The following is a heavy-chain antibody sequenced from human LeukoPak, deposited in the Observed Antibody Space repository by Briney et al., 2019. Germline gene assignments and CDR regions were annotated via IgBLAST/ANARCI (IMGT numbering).Heavy chain of an antibody. CDR2: ISGGGGST. Sequence: GGSLRLSCAASGLTFSSYAMSWVRQSPGKGLEWVSVISGGGGSTYYADSVKGRFTISRDNSKNTLYLQMSSLRAEDTAVYYCARDHEVRDFFDDWGQGTLVTVSS. V-gene: IGHV3-23*01. CDR3: ARDHEVRDFFDD. J-gene: IGHJ4*02. D-gene: IGHD3-10*01. CDR1: GLTFSSYA.